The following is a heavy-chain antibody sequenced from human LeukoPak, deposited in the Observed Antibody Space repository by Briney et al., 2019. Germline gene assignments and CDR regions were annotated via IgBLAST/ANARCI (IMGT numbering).Heavy chain of an antibody. D-gene: IGHD4-17*01. Sequence: GESLRLSCAASGFTFSNHNMNWVRQAPGKGLEWVSYISTSSTTMYYADSVKGRFTISRDNAKNLLYLRMNSLSAEDTAVYYCAGYGDYAPWGQGTLVTVSS. CDR2: ISTSSTTM. J-gene: IGHJ1*01. CDR1: GFTFSNHN. V-gene: IGHV3-48*01. CDR3: AGYGDYAP.